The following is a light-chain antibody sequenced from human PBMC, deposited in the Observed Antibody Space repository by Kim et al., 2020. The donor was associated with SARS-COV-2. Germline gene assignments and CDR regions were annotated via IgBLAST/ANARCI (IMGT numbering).Light chain of an antibody. CDR1: QNISNY. CDR3: QQSYRIPYA. Sequence: SASVGDKVTVTCRTSQNISNYLKWYHQTPGEAPKLLVYAAVALQGGVSSRFSASGSGTDFTLMITSLQPEDLATYYCQQSYRIPYAFAQGTKLEI. V-gene: IGKV1-39*01. CDR2: AAV. J-gene: IGKJ2*01.